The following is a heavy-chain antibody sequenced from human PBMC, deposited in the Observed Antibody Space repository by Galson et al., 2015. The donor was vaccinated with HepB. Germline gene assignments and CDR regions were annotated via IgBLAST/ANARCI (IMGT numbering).Heavy chain of an antibody. D-gene: IGHD3-10*01. V-gene: IGHV1-46*01. CDR3: AGDRPNYYGSGSYQRRQYGMDV. CDR2: INPSGSST. CDR1: GYTFTSYY. J-gene: IGHJ6*02. Sequence: SVKVSCKASGYTFTSYYMHWVRQAPGQGLEWMGIINPSGSSTSYAQKFQGRVTMTRDTSTSTVYMELSSLRSEDTAVYYCAGDRPNYYGSGSYQRRQYGMDVWGQGTTVTVSS.